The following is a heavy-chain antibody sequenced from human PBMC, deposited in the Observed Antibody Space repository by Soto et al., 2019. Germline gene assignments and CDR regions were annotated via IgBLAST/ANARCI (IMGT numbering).Heavy chain of an antibody. Sequence: LRLSCAASGFTFSSYEMNWVRQAPGKGLEWVSYISSSGSTIYYADSVKGRFTISRDNAKNSLYLQMNSLRAEDTAVYYCARELGYYGSGKVYGMDVWGQGTTVTVSS. J-gene: IGHJ6*02. V-gene: IGHV3-48*03. CDR3: ARELGYYGSGKVYGMDV. D-gene: IGHD3-10*01. CDR2: ISSSGSTI. CDR1: GFTFSSYE.